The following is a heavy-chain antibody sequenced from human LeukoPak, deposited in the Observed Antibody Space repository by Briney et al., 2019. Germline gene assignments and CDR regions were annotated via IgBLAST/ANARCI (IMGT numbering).Heavy chain of an antibody. CDR3: ARGYCSGNTCYPGGY. CDR1: GFTFSNAW. Sequence: PGGSLRLSCAASGFTFSNAWMSWVRQAPGKGLEWVSVIYTDGNTYYADSVKGRFTISRDTSKNTLYLQMHSLRVEDTAVYYCARGYCSGNTCYPGGYWGQGTLVTVSS. V-gene: IGHV3-66*02. CDR2: IYTDGNT. D-gene: IGHD2-15*01. J-gene: IGHJ4*02.